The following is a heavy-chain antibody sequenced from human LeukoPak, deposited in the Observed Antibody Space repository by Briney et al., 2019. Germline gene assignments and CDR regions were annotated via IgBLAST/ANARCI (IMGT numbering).Heavy chain of an antibody. D-gene: IGHD1-1*01. J-gene: IGHJ4*02. V-gene: IGHV3-48*01. CDR2: ISSSSSTI. CDR1: GFTFSSYS. Sequence: GGSLRLSCAASGFTFSSYSMNWVRQAPGKGLEWVSYISSSSSTIYYADPVKGRFTISRDNAKNSLYLQMNSLRAEDTAVYYCARSRLLYNWNDVIDYWGQGALVTVSS. CDR3: ARSRLLYNWNDVIDY.